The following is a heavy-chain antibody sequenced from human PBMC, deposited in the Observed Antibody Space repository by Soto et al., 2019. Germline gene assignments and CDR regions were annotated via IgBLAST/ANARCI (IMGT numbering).Heavy chain of an antibody. D-gene: IGHD3-3*02. Sequence: SETLSLTCTVSGDSIISSDFYWGWVHQPPGKGLEWIGSIFYLGSSYYNPSPKSRVTMSVDTSKNQFSLRLRSVTAADTALYFCARHSLALRKNNWFDPWGQGIMVTVSS. J-gene: IGHJ5*02. CDR1: GDSIISSDFY. V-gene: IGHV4-39*01. CDR3: ARHSLALRKNNWFDP. CDR2: IFYLGSS.